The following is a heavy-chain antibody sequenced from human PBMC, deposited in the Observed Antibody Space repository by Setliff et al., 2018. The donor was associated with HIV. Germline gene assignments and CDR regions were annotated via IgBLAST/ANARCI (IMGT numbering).Heavy chain of an antibody. J-gene: IGHJ4*02. CDR2: MNPNSGNT. CDR1: GYAFTSYD. CDR3: ARDRGGSWTFDH. D-gene: IGHD2-15*01. V-gene: IGHV1-8*02. Sequence: ASVKVSCKASGYAFTSYDINWVRQATGQGLEWMGWMNPNSGNTGYAQKFQGRVTMTRNTSISTAYMELRSLRSEDTAVYYCARDRGGSWTFDHWGQGTLVTVSS.